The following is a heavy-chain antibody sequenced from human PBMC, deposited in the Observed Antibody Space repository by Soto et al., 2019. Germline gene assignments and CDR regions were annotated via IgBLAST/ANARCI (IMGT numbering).Heavy chain of an antibody. CDR2: ISYDASNE. CDR3: TKDRGNLGWYDY. Sequence: PGGSRRLSCAASGFNLSNYGMHWVRQAPGKGLEWVAFISYDASNEYYAGSVKGRFTISRDNSKNTLYLQMNNLSAEDTAVYYCTKDRGNLGWYDYWGQGTLVTVSS. V-gene: IGHV3-30*18. D-gene: IGHD6-19*01. J-gene: IGHJ4*02. CDR1: GFNLSNYG.